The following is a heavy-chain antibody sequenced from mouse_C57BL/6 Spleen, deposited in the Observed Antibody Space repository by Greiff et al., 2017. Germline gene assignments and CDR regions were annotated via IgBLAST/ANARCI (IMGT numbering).Heavy chain of an antibody. CDR3: TRWGNYDYYAMDY. CDR2: ISSGGDYI. CDR1: GFTFSSYA. J-gene: IGHJ4*01. Sequence: EVMLVESGEGLVKPGGSLKLSCAASGFTFSSYAMSWVRQTPEKRLEWVAYISSGGDYIYYADTVKGRFTISRDNARNTLYLQMSSLKSEDTAMYYCTRWGNYDYYAMDYWGQGTSVTVSS. D-gene: IGHD2-1*01. V-gene: IGHV5-9-1*02.